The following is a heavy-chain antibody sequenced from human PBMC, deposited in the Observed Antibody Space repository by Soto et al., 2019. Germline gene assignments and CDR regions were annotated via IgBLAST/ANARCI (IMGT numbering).Heavy chain of an antibody. CDR3: ARQGFGPLHGLVDV. J-gene: IGHJ6*02. CDR2: VHHSWGS. Sequence: QVQLQESGPGLVKPSETLSLSCTVSGGSINSYYWSWIRQSPGKRMEWIGYVHHSWGSSYNPSLQSRVAISLDTSQSQLSLKVTYVPATDPAVYYCARQGFGPLHGLVDVWGQGTTVTVSS. CDR1: GGSINSYY. V-gene: IGHV4-59*08. D-gene: IGHD3-10*01.